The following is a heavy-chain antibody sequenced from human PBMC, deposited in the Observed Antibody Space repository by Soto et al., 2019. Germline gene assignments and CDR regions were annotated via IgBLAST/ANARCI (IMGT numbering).Heavy chain of an antibody. V-gene: IGHV3-30*03. CDR2: ISYDGSNK. CDR1: GFTFSSYG. J-gene: IGHJ4*02. D-gene: IGHD2-15*01. CDR3: AGYCSGGSCYSFDY. Sequence: QVQLVESGGGVVQPGRSLRLSCAASGFTFSSYGMHWVRQAQGKGLAGVPVISYDGSNKYYADSVKGRFTISRDNSKNTLYLQMNSLRAEDTAVYYCAGYCSGGSCYSFDYWGQGTLVTVSS.